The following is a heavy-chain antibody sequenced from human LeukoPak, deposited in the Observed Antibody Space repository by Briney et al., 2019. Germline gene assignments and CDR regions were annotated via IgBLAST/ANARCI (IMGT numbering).Heavy chain of an antibody. CDR1: GYTFTSYY. J-gene: IGHJ4*02. CDR3: ARLAAAAKGEFDY. D-gene: IGHD6-13*01. CDR2: INPSGDPT. V-gene: IGHV1-46*01. Sequence: ASVKVSCKASGYTFTSYYMHWVRQAPGQGLEWVGIINPSGDPTTYAQKFQGRVTMTSDMSTSTVYMELSSLRSEDTAVYYCARLAAAAKGEFDYWGQGTLVTVSS.